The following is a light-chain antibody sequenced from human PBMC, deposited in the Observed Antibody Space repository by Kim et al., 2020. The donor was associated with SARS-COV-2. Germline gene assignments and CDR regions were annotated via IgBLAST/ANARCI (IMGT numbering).Light chain of an antibody. CDR2: RNN. Sequence: QSVLTQPPSASGTPGQRVTISCSGSSSNIGSNYVYWYQQLPGTAPKLLIYRNNQRSSGVPDRFSGSKSGTSASLAISGLRSEDEADYYCAAWDDSLSGQVFGGGTQLTVL. J-gene: IGLJ3*02. V-gene: IGLV1-47*01. CDR1: SSNIGSNY. CDR3: AAWDDSLSGQV.